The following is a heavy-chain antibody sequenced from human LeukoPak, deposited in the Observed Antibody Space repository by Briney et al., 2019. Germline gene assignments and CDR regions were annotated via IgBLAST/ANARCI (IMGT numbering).Heavy chain of an antibody. V-gene: IGHV3-11*04. Sequence: PGGSLRLSCAASGFTFSDYYMSWIRQAPGKGLEWVSYISSSGSTKYYADSVKGRFTISRDNAKNSLYLQMNSLRAEDTAVYYCARDPVAMVTNVAVGDYWGQGTLVTVSS. J-gene: IGHJ4*02. CDR2: ISSSGSTK. CDR1: GFTFSDYY. CDR3: ARDPVAMVTNVAVGDY. D-gene: IGHD5-18*01.